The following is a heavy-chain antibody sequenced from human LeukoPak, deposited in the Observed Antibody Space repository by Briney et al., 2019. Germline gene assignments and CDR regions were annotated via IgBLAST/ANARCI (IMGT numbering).Heavy chain of an antibody. CDR1: GYTFTRHY. D-gene: IGHD6-13*01. V-gene: IGHV1-2*02. Sequence: GASVKVSCKASGYTFTRHYMHWVRQAPGQGLEWMGGINPNSGGTNYAQKFQGRVIMTRDTSISTTYMELSRLTSDDTAVYYCARHRSSWQGDWFDPWGQGTLVTVSS. J-gene: IGHJ5*02. CDR2: INPNSGGT. CDR3: ARHRSSWQGDWFDP.